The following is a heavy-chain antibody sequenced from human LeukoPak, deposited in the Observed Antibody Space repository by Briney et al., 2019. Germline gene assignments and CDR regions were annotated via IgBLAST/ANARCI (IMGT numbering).Heavy chain of an antibody. CDR1: GFTFSSYG. CDR3: AKSYSRGTTVVTSDY. V-gene: IGHV3-30*18. Sequence: GWSLRLSCAASGFTFSSYGMHWVRQAPGKGLEWVAVISYDGSNKYYADSVKGRFTISRDNAKNTLYLQMNSLRAEDTAVYYCAKSYSRGTTVVTSDYWGQGTLVTVSS. J-gene: IGHJ4*02. D-gene: IGHD4-23*01. CDR2: ISYDGSNK.